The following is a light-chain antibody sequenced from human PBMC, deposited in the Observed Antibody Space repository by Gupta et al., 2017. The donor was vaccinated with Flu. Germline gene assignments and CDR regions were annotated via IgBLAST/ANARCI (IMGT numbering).Light chain of an antibody. Sequence: QSALTQPPSASGSPGQSVTISCTGSSSDVGGYNMVSWYQQHPGKAPKLIIYEVTKRPSGVPERFPGSKSGNTASLTVSGLQAEDEADYYCTSYTGSSNFDVFGTGTKVTVL. J-gene: IGLJ1*01. V-gene: IGLV2-8*01. CDR1: SSDVGGYNM. CDR2: EVT. CDR3: TSYTGSSNFDV.